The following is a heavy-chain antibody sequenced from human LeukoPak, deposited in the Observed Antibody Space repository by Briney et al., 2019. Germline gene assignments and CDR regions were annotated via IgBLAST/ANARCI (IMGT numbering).Heavy chain of an antibody. D-gene: IGHD4-17*01. Sequence: KTSETLSLTCTVSGGSISSYYWSWIRQPPGKGLEWIGYIYYSGSTNYNPSLKSRVTISVDTSKNQFSLKLSSVTAADTAVYYCARRINNDYGDRYYFDYWGQGTLVTVSS. V-gene: IGHV4-59*12. CDR1: GGSISSYY. J-gene: IGHJ4*02. CDR2: IYYSGST. CDR3: ARRINNDYGDRYYFDY.